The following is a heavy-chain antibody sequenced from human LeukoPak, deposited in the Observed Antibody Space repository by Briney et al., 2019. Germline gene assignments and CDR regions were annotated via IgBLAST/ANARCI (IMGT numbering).Heavy chain of an antibody. CDR2: IYPDDSDT. Sequence: GESLKISCQASGYTFTTYWIGWVRQMPGKGLECMGIIYPDDSDTTYSPSFQGQVTIPADKSISTAYLQWSSLKASDTAMYYCARLHTGYSYGYPYYFDYWGQGTLVTVSS. CDR3: ARLHTGYSYGYPYYFDY. CDR1: GYTFTTYW. J-gene: IGHJ4*02. D-gene: IGHD5-18*01. V-gene: IGHV5-51*01.